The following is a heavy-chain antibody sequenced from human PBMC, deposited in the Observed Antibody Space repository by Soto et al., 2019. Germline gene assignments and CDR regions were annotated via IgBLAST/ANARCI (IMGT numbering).Heavy chain of an antibody. CDR3: AREDSIIIPAVSDF. D-gene: IGHD2-2*01. Sequence: GGSLRLSCTVSGFAFNNYGINWVRQAPGQGLEWVSSISKSDYTYYSDSVKGRFTISRDNAKNSVSLQMNTLRVEDTAVYYCAREDSIIIPAVSDFWGQGTLVTAPQ. J-gene: IGHJ4*02. CDR1: GFAFNNYG. CDR2: ISKSDYT. V-gene: IGHV3-21*01.